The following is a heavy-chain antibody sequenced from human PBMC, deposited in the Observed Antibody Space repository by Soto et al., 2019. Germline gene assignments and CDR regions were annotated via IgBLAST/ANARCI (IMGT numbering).Heavy chain of an antibody. CDR1: GYTFTGYY. J-gene: IGHJ5*02. CDR3: ARDVVVVPAALFDP. V-gene: IGHV1-2*02. D-gene: IGHD2-2*01. Sequence: GASVKVSCKASGYTFTGYYMHWVRQAPGQGLEWMGWINPNSGGTNYAQKFQGRVTMTRDTSISTAYMELSRLRSDDTAVYYCARDVVVVPAALFDPWGQGTLVTVSP. CDR2: INPNSGGT.